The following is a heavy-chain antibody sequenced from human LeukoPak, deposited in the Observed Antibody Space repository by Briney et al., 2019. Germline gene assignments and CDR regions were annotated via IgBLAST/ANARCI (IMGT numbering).Heavy chain of an antibody. D-gene: IGHD4-11*01. Sequence: GGSLRLSCAASGFTFSSYSMNWVPQAPGKGLEWVSYISSSSSTIYYAASVKGRFTISRDNAKNSLYLQMNSLRAEDTAVYYCARESTSDYRAAYYYYYYMDVWGKGTTVTVSS. CDR1: GFTFSSYS. CDR3: ARESTSDYRAAYYYYYYMDV. V-gene: IGHV3-48*04. J-gene: IGHJ6*03. CDR2: ISSSSSTI.